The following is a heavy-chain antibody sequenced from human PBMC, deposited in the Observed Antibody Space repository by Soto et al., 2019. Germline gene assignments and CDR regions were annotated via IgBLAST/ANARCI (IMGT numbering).Heavy chain of an antibody. Sequence: QVHLVQSGAEVKKPGASVKVSCKASGYTFNTYGITWVRQAPGQGLEWMAWINAYNGNTLYAKNLQGRVTMTTDTSTSTGYMEMRSLTSADTAVYYCARDRDRVADFWGQGTMVTVSS. CDR3: ARDRDRVADF. CDR1: GYTFNTYG. D-gene: IGHD5-12*01. J-gene: IGHJ3*01. CDR2: INAYNGNT. V-gene: IGHV1-18*01.